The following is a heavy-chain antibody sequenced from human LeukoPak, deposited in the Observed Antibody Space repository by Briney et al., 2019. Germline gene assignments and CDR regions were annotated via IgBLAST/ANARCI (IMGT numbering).Heavy chain of an antibody. J-gene: IGHJ5*02. CDR3: ARLCWGYCSSPEP. Sequence: SETPSLTCTVSGGSISSGDYYWSWIRQPPGKGLEWIGYIYYSGSTYYNPSLKSRVTISVDTSKNQFSLELSSVTAADTAVYYCARLCWGYCSSPEPWGQGTLVTVS. CDR2: IYYSGST. D-gene: IGHD2-2*01. CDR1: GGSISSGDYY. V-gene: IGHV4-30-4*01.